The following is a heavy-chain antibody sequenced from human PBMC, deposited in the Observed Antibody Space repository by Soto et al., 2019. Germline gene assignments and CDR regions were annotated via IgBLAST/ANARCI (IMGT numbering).Heavy chain of an antibody. CDR2: IDWDDDK. CDR3: ARTGSWPSPRPMDV. Sequence: GSGPTLVNPTQTLTLTCTFSGFSLSTGGMCVSWIRQPPGKALEWLALIDWDDDKYYSTSLKTRLTISKDTSKNQVVLTMTNMETVDTATYYCARTGSWPSPRPMDVWGQGTTVTVSS. D-gene: IGHD6-13*01. CDR1: GFSLSTGGMC. J-gene: IGHJ6*02. V-gene: IGHV2-70*01.